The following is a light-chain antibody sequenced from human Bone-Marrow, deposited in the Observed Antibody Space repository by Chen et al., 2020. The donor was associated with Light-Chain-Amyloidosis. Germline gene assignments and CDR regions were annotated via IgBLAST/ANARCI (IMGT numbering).Light chain of an antibody. J-gene: IGLJ3*02. CDR1: NIGSTS. CDR2: DDS. CDR3: QSVDSDGADRV. Sequence: SYVLTQPSSVSVAPGQTATIACGGNNIGSTSVHWYQQTPGQAPLLVVYDDSDRPSGIPERLSGSSAGTTVTLTISGVQAEDEADYYCQSVDSDGADRVFGGGTKLTV. V-gene: IGLV3-21*02.